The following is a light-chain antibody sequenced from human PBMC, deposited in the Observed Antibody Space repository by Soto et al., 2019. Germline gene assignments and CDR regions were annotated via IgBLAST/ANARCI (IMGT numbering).Light chain of an antibody. Sequence: QSVLTQPPSASGSPGQSVTISCTGTSTYIAEYDYVSWYQQSPGKAPKLVIYDVNNRPSGISYRFSGSKSGNTASLTISGLQAEDEADYYCASYTRTTTLVFGGGTKVTVL. J-gene: IGLJ2*01. CDR2: DVN. CDR3: ASYTRTTTLV. V-gene: IGLV2-14*01. CDR1: STYIAEYDY.